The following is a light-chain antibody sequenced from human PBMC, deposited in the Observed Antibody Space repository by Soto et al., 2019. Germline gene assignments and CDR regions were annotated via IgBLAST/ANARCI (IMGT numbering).Light chain of an antibody. CDR1: SSDIGTSNY. Sequence: QSALTQSASVSGSPGQSITISCTGTSSDIGTSNYVSWYQQHPDKAPKLIFYGVDDRPSGVSDRFSGSKSGNTATLTISGIQAEDEADYYCSSYTPSNSYVFGTGTKVTVL. CDR2: GVD. V-gene: IGLV2-14*01. CDR3: SSYTPSNSYV. J-gene: IGLJ1*01.